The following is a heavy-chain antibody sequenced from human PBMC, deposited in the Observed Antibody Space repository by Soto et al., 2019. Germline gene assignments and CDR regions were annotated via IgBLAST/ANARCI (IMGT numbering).Heavy chain of an antibody. V-gene: IGHV4-59*01. CDR2: IYYSGST. D-gene: IGHD4-17*01. Sequence: QVQLQESGPGLVKPSETLSLTCTVSGGSISSYYWSWIRQPPGKGLEWIGYIYYSGSTNYNPSLKSRVTISVDTSKNQFSLKLSSVTAADTAVYYCAREEEGYGGNYAFDIWGQGTMVTVSS. CDR3: AREEEGYGGNYAFDI. CDR1: GGSISSYY. J-gene: IGHJ3*02.